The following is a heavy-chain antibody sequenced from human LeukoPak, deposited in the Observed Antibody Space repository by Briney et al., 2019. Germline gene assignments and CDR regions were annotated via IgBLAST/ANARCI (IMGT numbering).Heavy chain of an antibody. J-gene: IGHJ4*02. CDR3: ARDSGVGATWHPFDY. Sequence: SVKVSCKASGGTFSSYAISWVRQAPGQGLEWMGRIIPILGIANYAQKFQGRVTITADKSTSTAYMELSSLRSEDTAVYYCARDSGVGATWHPFDYWGQGTLVTVSS. D-gene: IGHD1-26*01. V-gene: IGHV1-69*04. CDR2: IIPILGIA. CDR1: GGTFSSYA.